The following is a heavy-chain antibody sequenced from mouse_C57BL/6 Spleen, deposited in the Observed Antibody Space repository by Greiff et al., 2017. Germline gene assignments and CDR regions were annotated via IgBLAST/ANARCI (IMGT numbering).Heavy chain of an antibody. V-gene: IGHV1-42*01. CDR2: INPSTGGT. CDR3: ASYYSYAMDY. Sequence: EVQLQESGPELVKPGASVKISCKASGYSFTGYYMNWVKQSPEKSLEWIGEINPSTGGTTYNQKFKAKATLTVDKSSSTAYMQLKSLTSEDSAVYYCASYYSYAMDYWGQGTSVTVSS. D-gene: IGHD1-1*01. CDR1: GYSFTGYY. J-gene: IGHJ4*01.